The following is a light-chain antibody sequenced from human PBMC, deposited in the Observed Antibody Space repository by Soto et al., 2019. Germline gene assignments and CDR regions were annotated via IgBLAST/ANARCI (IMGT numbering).Light chain of an antibody. CDR3: SSYAGSNIV. CDR2: DVN. J-gene: IGLJ2*01. CDR1: SSDVGGYNY. Sequence: QSALTQPPSASGSPGQSVTISCTGTSSDVGGYNYVSWYQQHPGKAPKLMIYDVNKRPSGVPDRFSGSKSGNTASLTVSGLQAEDEADYYCSSYAGSNIVFGGGTKLPVL. V-gene: IGLV2-8*01.